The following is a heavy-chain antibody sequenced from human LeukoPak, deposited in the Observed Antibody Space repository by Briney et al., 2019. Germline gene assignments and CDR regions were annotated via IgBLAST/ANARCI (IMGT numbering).Heavy chain of an antibody. V-gene: IGHV4-30-4*01. CDR1: GGSISSGDYY. D-gene: IGHD3-10*01. CDR3: ARANRYYGSGSYLGQVDY. CDR2: IYYSGST. Sequence: SQTLSLTCTVSGGSISSGDYYWSWIRQPPGKGLEWIGYIYYSGSTYYNPSLKSRVTISVDTSKNQFSLKLSSVTAADTAVYYCARANRYYGSGSYLGQVDYWGQGTLVTVSS. J-gene: IGHJ4*02.